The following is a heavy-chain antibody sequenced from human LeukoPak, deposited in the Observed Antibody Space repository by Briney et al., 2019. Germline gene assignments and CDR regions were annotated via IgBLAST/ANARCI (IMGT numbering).Heavy chain of an antibody. Sequence: GGSVRLSCTASGFAFSVYAMSWLRQPPGKGLEWVSTINANSGTTSYAASVRGRFTISRDNSKNTLYLQLNTLRADDTATYYCAKPISGGLAVTADWFHPWGQGTVVVVSS. D-gene: IGHD6-19*01. CDR3: AKPISGGLAVTADWFHP. CDR1: GFAFSVYA. V-gene: IGHV3-23*01. J-gene: IGHJ5*01. CDR2: INANSGTT.